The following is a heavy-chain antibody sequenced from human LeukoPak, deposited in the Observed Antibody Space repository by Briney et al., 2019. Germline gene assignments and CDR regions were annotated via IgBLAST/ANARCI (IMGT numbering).Heavy chain of an antibody. CDR3: ARDGYSSSWGAPHYYYGMDV. Sequence: GGSLRLSCAASGFTFSDYYMSWIRQAPGKGLEWVSYISSSGSTIYYADSVKGRFTISRDNAKNSLYLQMNSLRAEDTAVYYCARDGYSSSWGAPHYYYGMDVWGQGTTVTVSS. D-gene: IGHD6-13*01. V-gene: IGHV3-11*01. CDR1: GFTFSDYY. CDR2: ISSSGSTI. J-gene: IGHJ6*02.